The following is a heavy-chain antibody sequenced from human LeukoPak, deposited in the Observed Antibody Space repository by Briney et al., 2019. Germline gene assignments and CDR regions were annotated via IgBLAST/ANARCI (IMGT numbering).Heavy chain of an antibody. CDR2: INWDGGTT. J-gene: IGHJ4*02. CDR1: GFSFDVYS. D-gene: IGHD3-10*01. V-gene: IGHV3-43*01. CDR3: AKDFSSRGYGSPDY. Sequence: PGGSLRLSCAASGFSFDVYSMCWVRQAPGKGLEWVSLINWDGGTTYYADSVKGRFTISRDNSKNSLYLQMNSLRTEDTALYYCAKDFSSRGYGSPDYWGQGTLVTVSS.